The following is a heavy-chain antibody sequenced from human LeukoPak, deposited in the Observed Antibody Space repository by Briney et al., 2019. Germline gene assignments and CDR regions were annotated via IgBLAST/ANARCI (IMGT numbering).Heavy chain of an antibody. J-gene: IGHJ4*02. D-gene: IGHD3-22*01. Sequence: GRSLRLSCAVSEITLSNYGMSWVRQAPGKGLEWVAGISGSGGGTNYADSVKGRFTISRDNPKNTLYLQMNSLGAEDTAVYFCAKRGVVIRVILVGFHKEAYYFDSWGQGALVTVSS. CDR3: AKRGVVIRVILVGFHKEAYYFDS. CDR2: ISGSGGGT. CDR1: EITLSNYG. V-gene: IGHV3-23*01.